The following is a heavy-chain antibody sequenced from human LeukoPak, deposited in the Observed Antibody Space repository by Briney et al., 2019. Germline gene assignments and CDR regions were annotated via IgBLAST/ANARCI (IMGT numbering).Heavy chain of an antibody. J-gene: IGHJ4*02. CDR3: ARVGPAGLRFLEWLLYLDY. CDR1: GGTFSSYG. CDR2: ISAYNGNT. D-gene: IGHD3-3*01. V-gene: IGHV1-18*01. Sequence: GASVKVSCKASGGTFSSYGISWVRQAPGQGLEWMGWISAYNGNTNYAQKLQGRVTMTTDTSTSTAYMELRSLRSDDTAVYYCARVGPAGLRFLEWLLYLDYWGQGTLVTVSS.